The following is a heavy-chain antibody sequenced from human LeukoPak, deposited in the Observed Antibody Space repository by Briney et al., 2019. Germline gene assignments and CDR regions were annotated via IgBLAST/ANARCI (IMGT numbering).Heavy chain of an antibody. V-gene: IGHV1-2*02. CDR1: GYTFTGYY. J-gene: IGHJ4*02. D-gene: IGHD3-10*01. CDR3: ARCTYYYGSRSCSPFDY. Sequence: GASVKVSCKAPGYTFTGYYIHWVRQAPGQGLEWMGCINPNSGGTNYAQKFQGRVTMTRDTSITTAYMELSRLRSDDTAVYYCARCTYYYGSRSCSPFDYWGQGTLVTVSS. CDR2: INPNSGGT.